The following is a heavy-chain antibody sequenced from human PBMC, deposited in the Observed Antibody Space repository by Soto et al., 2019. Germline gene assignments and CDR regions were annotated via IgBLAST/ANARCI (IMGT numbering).Heavy chain of an antibody. CDR1: GFTFSSYS. Sequence: PGGSLRLSCAASGFTFSSYSMNWVRQAPGKGLEWVSSSSSSSTYIYYADSVKGRFTISRDNAKNSLYLQMNSLRAEDTAVYFCARVYYSNLPYYFYYMDVWGQGTTVNVS. CDR3: ARVYYSNLPYYFYYMDV. D-gene: IGHD4-4*01. J-gene: IGHJ6*02. CDR2: SSSSSTYI. V-gene: IGHV3-21*01.